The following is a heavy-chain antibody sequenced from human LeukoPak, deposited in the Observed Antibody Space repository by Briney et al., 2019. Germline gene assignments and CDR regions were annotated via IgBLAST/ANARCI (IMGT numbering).Heavy chain of an antibody. J-gene: IGHJ3*02. CDR2: TYYRSKWYN. Sequence: SQTLSLTCAISGDSVSRNSAAWNWIRQSPSRGLEWLGRTYYRSKWYNDYAVSVKSRITINPDTSKNQFSLQLNSVTPEDTAVYYCARLELRGGYGAFDIWGQGTMVTVSS. CDR1: GDSVSRNSAA. V-gene: IGHV6-1*01. CDR3: ARLELRGGYGAFDI. D-gene: IGHD1-7*01.